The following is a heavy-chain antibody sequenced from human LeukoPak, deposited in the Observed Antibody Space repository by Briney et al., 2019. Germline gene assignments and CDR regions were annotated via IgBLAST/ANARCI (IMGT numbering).Heavy chain of an antibody. CDR3: ARLKAWNYNWFDP. CDR2: ISAYNGNT. Sequence: GASVKVSCKASGGTFSSYAISWVRQAPGQGLEWMGWISAYNGNTNYAQKLQGRVTMTTDTSTSTAYMELRSLRSDDTAVYYCARLKAWNYNWFDPWGQGTLVTVSS. D-gene: IGHD1-7*01. J-gene: IGHJ5*02. V-gene: IGHV1-18*01. CDR1: GGTFSSYA.